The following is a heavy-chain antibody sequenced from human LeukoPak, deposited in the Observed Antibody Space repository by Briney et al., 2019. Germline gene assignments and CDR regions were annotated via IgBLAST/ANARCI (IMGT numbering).Heavy chain of an antibody. V-gene: IGHV3-48*03. CDR2: ISRTGTYT. CDR3: ARDVITATDTAF. CDR1: GFSFSSHE. Sequence: QAGGSLRLSCAASGFSFSSHEMNWVRQAPGKGLEGVSYISRTGTYTYYSDSVKGRFTISRDNTRNSVFLQMESLRAEDTALYYCARDVITATDTAFWGQGTLVTVSS. J-gene: IGHJ4*02. D-gene: IGHD6-25*01.